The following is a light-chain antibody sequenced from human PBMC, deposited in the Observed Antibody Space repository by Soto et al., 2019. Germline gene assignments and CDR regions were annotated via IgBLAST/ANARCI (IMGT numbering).Light chain of an antibody. CDR1: QGISNY. J-gene: IGKJ4*01. V-gene: IGKV1-9*01. CDR3: QQLHSYPPA. Sequence: DIQLTQSPSFLSASVGDRVTITCWASQGISNYLAWYQQKSGKAPKLLIFAASTLRSGVPSRFSGSGSGTEFTLTINNLQPEDFAAYYCQQLHSYPPAFGGGTKVEIK. CDR2: AAS.